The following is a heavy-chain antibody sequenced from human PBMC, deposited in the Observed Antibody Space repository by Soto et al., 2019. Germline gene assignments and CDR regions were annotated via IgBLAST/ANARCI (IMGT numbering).Heavy chain of an antibody. CDR1: GFTFSSYG. CDR2: ISGSGGST. J-gene: IGHJ4*02. Sequence: EVQLLESGGGLVQPGGSLRLSFAASGFTFSSYGMSWVRQAPGKGLEWVSGISGSGGSTYYADSVKGRFTISRDNPKNTLYLQMNSLRAEDTAVYYCAKEGRYSSSRGYFDYWGQGTLVTVSS. V-gene: IGHV3-23*01. CDR3: AKEGRYSSSRGYFDY. D-gene: IGHD6-13*01.